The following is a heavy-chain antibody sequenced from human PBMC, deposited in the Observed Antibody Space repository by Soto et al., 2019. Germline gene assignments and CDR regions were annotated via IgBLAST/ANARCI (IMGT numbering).Heavy chain of an antibody. CDR1: GGTFSSYA. CDR2: IIPIFGTA. Sequence: SVKVSCKASGGTFSSYAISWVRRAPGQGLEWMGGIIPIFGTANYAQKFQGRVTITADKSTSTAYMELSSLRSEDTAVYYCARRGGDHYYYYGMDVWGQGTTVTVSS. J-gene: IGHJ6*02. D-gene: IGHD2-21*01. CDR3: ARRGGDHYYYYGMDV. V-gene: IGHV1-69*06.